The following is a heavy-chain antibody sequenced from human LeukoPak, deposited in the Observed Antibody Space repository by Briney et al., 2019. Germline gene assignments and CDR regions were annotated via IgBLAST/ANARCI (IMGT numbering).Heavy chain of an antibody. Sequence: GGSLRLSCEASGFTFSSYGMSWVRQAPGKGLEWVSAISGSGGSTYYADSVKGRFTISRDNSKNTLYLQMNSLRAEDTAVYYCAKASVVVTAMSHLGYWGQGTLVTVSS. J-gene: IGHJ4*02. CDR2: ISGSGGST. D-gene: IGHD2-21*02. V-gene: IGHV3-23*01. CDR1: GFTFSSYG. CDR3: AKASVVVTAMSHLGY.